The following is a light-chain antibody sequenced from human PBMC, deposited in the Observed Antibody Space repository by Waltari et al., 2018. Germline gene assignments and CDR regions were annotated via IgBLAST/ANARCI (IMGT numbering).Light chain of an antibody. CDR1: QSVGTY. Sequence: IVLSQSPATLPLSLGETATLSCRASQSVGTYLAWYQQNPGQAPRLLIYDASNRATGIPARFRGSGSGTDFTLTISSLEAEDFAVYYCQQRSNWTPHTFGQGARLEIK. CDR3: QQRSNWTPHT. CDR2: DAS. V-gene: IGKV3-11*01. J-gene: IGKJ2*01.